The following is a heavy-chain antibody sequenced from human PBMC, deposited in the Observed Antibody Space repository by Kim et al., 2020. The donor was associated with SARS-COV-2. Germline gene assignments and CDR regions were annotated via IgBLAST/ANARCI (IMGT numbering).Heavy chain of an antibody. CDR3: ARLGYCSSTSCYTRGGAFDY. D-gene: IGHD2-2*02. CDR2: IDPSDSYT. CDR1: GYSFTSYW. V-gene: IGHV5-10-1*01. Sequence: GESLKISCKGSGYSFTSYWISWVRQMPGKGLEWMGRIDPSDSYTNYSPSFQGHVTISADKSISTAYLQWSSLKASDTAMYYCARLGYCSSTSCYTRGGAFDYWGQGTLVTVSS. J-gene: IGHJ4*02.